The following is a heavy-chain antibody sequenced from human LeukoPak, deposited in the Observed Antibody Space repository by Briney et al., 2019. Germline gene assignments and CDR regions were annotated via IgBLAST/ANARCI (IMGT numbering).Heavy chain of an antibody. CDR1: GGSISSGGYS. CDR3: ARKGYGDYDFDY. CDR2: IYHSGST. Sequence: SETLSLTCAVSGGSISSGGYSWSWIRQPPGKGLEGIGYIYHSGSTYYNPSLKSRVTISVDRSKNQFSLKLSSVTAADTAVYYCARKGYGDYDFDYWGQGTLVTVSS. V-gene: IGHV4-30-2*01. D-gene: IGHD4-17*01. J-gene: IGHJ4*02.